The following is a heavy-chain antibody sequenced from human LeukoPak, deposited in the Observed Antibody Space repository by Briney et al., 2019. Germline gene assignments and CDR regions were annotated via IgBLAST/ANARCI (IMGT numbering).Heavy chain of an antibody. CDR1: GESFSGYY. Sequence: SETLSLTCAVYGESFSGYYWSWIRQPPGKGLEWIAEINHSGSTNYNTSLKSRVTISVDTSKNQFSLKLSSVTAADTAVYYCARTTHYYGSGSYYNTWYFDLWGRGTLVTVSS. CDR2: INHSGST. J-gene: IGHJ2*01. CDR3: ARTTHYYGSGSYYNTWYFDL. D-gene: IGHD3-10*01. V-gene: IGHV4-34*01.